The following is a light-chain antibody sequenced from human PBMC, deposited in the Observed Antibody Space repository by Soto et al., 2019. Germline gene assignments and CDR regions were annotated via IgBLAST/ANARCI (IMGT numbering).Light chain of an antibody. CDR1: QGISSY. Sequence: DIQLTQSPSFLSASVGDRVTITCRASQGISSYLTWYQQKPGKAPKLLIYAASTLQSEVQSRFSGSGSGTEFTLTISSLQPEDFATYYCQQLNSYPITFGQGTRLEIK. CDR3: QQLNSYPIT. CDR2: AAS. J-gene: IGKJ5*01. V-gene: IGKV1-9*01.